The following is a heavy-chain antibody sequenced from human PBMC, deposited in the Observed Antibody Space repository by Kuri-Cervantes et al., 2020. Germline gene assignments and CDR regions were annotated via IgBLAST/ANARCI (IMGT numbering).Heavy chain of an antibody. CDR2: MSTYNGNT. J-gene: IGHJ4*02. Sequence: ASVKVCCKASGYTFTTSAISWVRQAPGQGLEWMGWMSTYNGNTNYAQKLQGRVTMTRDTSTSTAYLELRSLTSDDTAVYYCTRDQWAPGVSDLDYWGQGTLVTVSS. D-gene: IGHD5/OR15-5a*01. CDR3: TRDQWAPGVSDLDY. CDR1: GYTFTTSA. V-gene: IGHV1-18*01.